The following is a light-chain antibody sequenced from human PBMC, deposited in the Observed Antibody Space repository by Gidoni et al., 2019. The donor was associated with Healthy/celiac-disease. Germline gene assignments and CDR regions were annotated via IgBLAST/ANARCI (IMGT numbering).Light chain of an antibody. V-gene: IGKV1-39*01. CDR1: QSISSY. CDR2: AAS. J-gene: IGKJ2*01. Sequence: DIQTPHSPSSLSAPVGDRVTITCRASQSISSYLNWYQQKPGKAPKLLIYAASSLQSGVPSRFSGSGSGTDFTLTISSLQPEDFATYYCQQSYSTPYTFGQGTKLEIK. CDR3: QQSYSTPYT.